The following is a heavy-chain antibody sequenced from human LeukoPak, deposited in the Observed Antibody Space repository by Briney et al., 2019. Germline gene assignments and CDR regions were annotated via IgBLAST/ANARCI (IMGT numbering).Heavy chain of an antibody. CDR3: AKDPQLHSPRPASFDY. CDR2: IYSGGST. J-gene: IGHJ4*02. CDR1: GFTVSSNY. V-gene: IGHV3-66*01. D-gene: IGHD2-2*01. Sequence: GGSLRLSCAASGFTVSSNYMSWVRQAPGKGLEWVSVIYSGGSTYYADSVKGRFTISRDNSKNTLYLQMNSLRAEDTAVYYCAKDPQLHSPRPASFDYWGQGTLVTVSS.